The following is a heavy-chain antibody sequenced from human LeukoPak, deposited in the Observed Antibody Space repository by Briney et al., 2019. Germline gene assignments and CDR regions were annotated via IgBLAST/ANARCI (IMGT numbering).Heavy chain of an antibody. CDR3: ARGSRRMITFGGVIVPPDY. D-gene: IGHD3-16*02. V-gene: IGHV1-69*13. CDR2: IIPIFGTA. Sequence: ASVKVSCKASGGTFSSYAISWVRQATGQGLEWMGGIIPIFGTANYAQKFQGRDTITADESTSTAYMELSSLRSEDTAVYYCARGSRRMITFGGVIVPPDYWGQGTLVTVSS. J-gene: IGHJ4*02. CDR1: GGTFSSYA.